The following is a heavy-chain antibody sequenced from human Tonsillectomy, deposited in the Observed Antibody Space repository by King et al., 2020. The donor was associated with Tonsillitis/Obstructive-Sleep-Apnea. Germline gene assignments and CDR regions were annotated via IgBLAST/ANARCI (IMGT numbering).Heavy chain of an antibody. CDR2: IIPIFGTA. Sequence: VQLVQSGAEVKKPGSSVKVSCKASGGTFSSYAISWVRQAPGQGLEWMGGIIPIFGTANYAQKFQGRVTITADESTSTAYMELSSLRSEDTAVYYCARFSGEFDWLQPGHDYYYYYMDVWGKGTTVTVSS. CDR3: ARFSGEFDWLQPGHDYYYYYMDV. CDR1: GGTFSSYA. V-gene: IGHV1-69*01. J-gene: IGHJ6*03. D-gene: IGHD3-9*01.